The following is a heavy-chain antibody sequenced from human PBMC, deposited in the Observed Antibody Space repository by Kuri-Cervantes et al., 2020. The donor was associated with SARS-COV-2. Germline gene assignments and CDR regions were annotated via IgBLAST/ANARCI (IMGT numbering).Heavy chain of an antibody. CDR1: GGSISSSSYY. V-gene: IGHV4-39*01. CDR2: IYYSGST. Sequence: ESLKSSCTVSGGSISSSSYYWGWIRQPPGKGLEWIGSIYYSGSTYYNPPLKSRVTISVDTSKNQFSLKLSSVTAADTAVYYCARHLWSDGMDVWGQGTTVTDSS. D-gene: IGHD2-8*02. CDR3: ARHLWSDGMDV. J-gene: IGHJ6*02.